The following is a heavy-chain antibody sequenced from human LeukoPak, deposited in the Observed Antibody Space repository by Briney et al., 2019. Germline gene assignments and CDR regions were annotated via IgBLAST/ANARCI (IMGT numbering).Heavy chain of an antibody. D-gene: IGHD3-10*01. CDR2: IYTSGST. Sequence: SETLSLTCTVSGGSISSGSYYWSWIRQPAGKGLEWIGRIYTSGSTNYNPSLKSRVTISVDTSKNQFSLKLSSVTAADTAVYYCARDSLGTYYYGSGSYSPGFDPWGQGTLVTVSS. CDR1: GGSISSGSYY. V-gene: IGHV4-61*02. J-gene: IGHJ5*02. CDR3: ARDSLGTYYYGSGSYSPGFDP.